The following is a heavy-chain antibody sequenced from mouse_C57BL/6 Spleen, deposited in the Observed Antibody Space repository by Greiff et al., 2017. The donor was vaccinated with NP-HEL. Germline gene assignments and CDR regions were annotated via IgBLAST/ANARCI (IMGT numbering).Heavy chain of an antibody. Sequence: VQLQQSGAELAKPGASVKLSCKASGYTFTSYWMHWVKQRPGQGLEWIGYINPSSGYTKYNHKVKDKATLTADKSSSTAYMQLSSLTYEASDVYYCARCTYGSSYDYFDYWGQGTTLTVSS. CDR1: GYTFTSYW. V-gene: IGHV1-7*01. J-gene: IGHJ2*01. D-gene: IGHD1-1*01. CDR3: ARCTYGSSYDYFDY. CDR2: INPSSGYT.